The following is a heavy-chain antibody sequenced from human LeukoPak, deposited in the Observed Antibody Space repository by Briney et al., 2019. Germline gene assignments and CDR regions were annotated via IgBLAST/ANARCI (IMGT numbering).Heavy chain of an antibody. CDR3: AKDRGDGYSLT. CDR2: ISYDGSNK. V-gene: IGHV3-30*18. J-gene: IGHJ5*02. D-gene: IGHD5-24*01. Sequence: PGGSLRLSCAASGFTFRSYGMHWVRQAPGKGLEWVAVISYDGSNKYYVDSVKGRFTISRDDSKNTLYLQMNSLRAEDTAVYYCAKDRGDGYSLTWGQGTLVTVSS. CDR1: GFTFRSYG.